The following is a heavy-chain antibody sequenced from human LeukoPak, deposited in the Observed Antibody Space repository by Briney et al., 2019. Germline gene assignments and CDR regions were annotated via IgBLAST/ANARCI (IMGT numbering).Heavy chain of an antibody. V-gene: IGHV1-3*01. CDR3: ARSLPPWLVLDGFDY. CDR1: GYTFTSYA. D-gene: IGHD6-19*01. Sequence: ASVKVSCKASGYTFTSYAMHWVRQAPGQRLEWMGWINAGNGNTKYSQKFQGRVTITRDTSASTAYMELSSLRSEDTAVYYCARSLPPWLVLDGFDYWGQGTLVTVSS. CDR2: INAGNGNT. J-gene: IGHJ4*02.